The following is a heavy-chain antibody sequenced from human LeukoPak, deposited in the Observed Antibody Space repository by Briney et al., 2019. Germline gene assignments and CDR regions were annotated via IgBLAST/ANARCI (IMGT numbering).Heavy chain of an antibody. Sequence: ETLSLTCTVSGGSVSSGSYYWSWIRQPPGKGLEWVSVIYSGGSTYYADSVKGRFTISRDNSKNTLYLQMNSLSAEDTAVYYCAGHQYGSARLDYWGQGTLVTVSS. CDR3: AGHQYGSARLDY. CDR2: IYSGGST. D-gene: IGHD3-10*01. V-gene: IGHV3-53*01. J-gene: IGHJ4*02. CDR1: GGSVSSGSYY.